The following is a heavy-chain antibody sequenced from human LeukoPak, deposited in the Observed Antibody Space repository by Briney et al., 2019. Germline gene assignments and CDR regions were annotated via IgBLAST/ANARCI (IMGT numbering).Heavy chain of an antibody. V-gene: IGHV4-34*01. D-gene: IGHD2-2*01. CDR2: INHSGST. CDR1: GGSFSGYY. CDR3: ARGVIVVVPAAIGGLDYYYYMDV. J-gene: IGHJ6*03. Sequence: PSETLSLTCAVYGGSFSGYYWSWIRQPRGKGLEWIGEINHSGSTNYNPSLKSRVTISVDTSKNQFSLKLSSVTAADTAVYYCARGVIVVVPAAIGGLDYYYYMDVWGKGTTVTVSS.